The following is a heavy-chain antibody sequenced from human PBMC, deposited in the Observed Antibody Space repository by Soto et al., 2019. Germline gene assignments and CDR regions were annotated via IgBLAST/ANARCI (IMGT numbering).Heavy chain of an antibody. V-gene: IGHV4-30-2*01. D-gene: IGHD1-20*01. CDR2: IYHSGST. CDR1: GGSISSGGYS. J-gene: IGHJ4*02. Sequence: PSETLSLTCAVSGGSISSGGYSWSWIRQPPGKGLEWIGYIYHSGSTYYNPSLKSRVTISVDRSKNQFSLKLSSVTAADTAVYYCARLGGWLRLRGYNWNDDHFDYWGQGTLVTVSS. CDR3: ARLGGWLRLRGYNWNDDHFDY.